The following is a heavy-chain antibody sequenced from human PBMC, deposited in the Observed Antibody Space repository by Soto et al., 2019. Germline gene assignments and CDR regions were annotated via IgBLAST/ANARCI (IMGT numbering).Heavy chain of an antibody. CDR2: ISGYNGNT. D-gene: IGHD2-15*01. CDR1: GYTFTNYG. Sequence: QVQLVQSGTEVKKPGASVKVSCKASGYTFTNYGISWVRQAPGQGLEWMGWISGYNGNTNYAQRLQGRVTMTTGTSTRTAYMDVRSLRSDDTAVYYCAREDSTDPYFDYWGQGTLVTVSS. CDR3: AREDSTDPYFDY. V-gene: IGHV1-18*04. J-gene: IGHJ4*02.